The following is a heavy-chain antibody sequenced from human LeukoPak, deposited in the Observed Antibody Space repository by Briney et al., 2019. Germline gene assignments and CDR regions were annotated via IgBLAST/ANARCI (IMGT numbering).Heavy chain of an antibody. CDR2: ISSSSSTI. J-gene: IGHJ4*02. V-gene: IGHV3-48*02. CDR1: GFTFSSYS. CDR3: ARADSSGYYYRSGVDY. Sequence: GGSLRLSCAASGFTFSSYSMNWVRQAPGKGLEWVSFISSSSSTIYYADSVKGRFAICRDNAKNSLYLQMNSLRDEGTAVYYCARADSSGYYYRSGVDYWGQGTLVTVSS. D-gene: IGHD3-22*01.